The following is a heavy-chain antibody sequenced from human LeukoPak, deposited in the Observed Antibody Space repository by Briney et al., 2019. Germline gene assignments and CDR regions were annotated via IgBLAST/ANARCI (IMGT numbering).Heavy chain of an antibody. V-gene: IGHV3-15*01. D-gene: IGHD3-22*01. Sequence: GGSLRLSCAASGFTFSNAWMSWVRQAPGKGLEWVGRINSKTDGGTTDYAAPVKGRFTISRDDSKNTLYLQMNSLKTEDTAVYYCTTGITMIVVATGLYYFDYWGQGTLVTVSS. CDR3: TTGITMIVVATGLYYFDY. J-gene: IGHJ4*02. CDR2: INSKTDGGTT. CDR1: GFTFSNAW.